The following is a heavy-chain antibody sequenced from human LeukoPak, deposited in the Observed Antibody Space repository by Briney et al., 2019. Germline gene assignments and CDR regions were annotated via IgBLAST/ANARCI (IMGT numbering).Heavy chain of an antibody. J-gene: IGHJ4*02. Sequence: SETLSLTCGVSGDSISSDGHSWSWVRQPPGKGLEWVGYIYHSGAAYHNPSLKSRLALSVDTSNNQFSLRLRSVTAADTAVYYCVRGVGGEYFYFDRWGQGALVTVSA. D-gene: IGHD1-26*01. CDR2: IYHSGAA. CDR1: GDSISSDGHS. CDR3: VRGVGGEYFYFDR. V-gene: IGHV4-30-4*07.